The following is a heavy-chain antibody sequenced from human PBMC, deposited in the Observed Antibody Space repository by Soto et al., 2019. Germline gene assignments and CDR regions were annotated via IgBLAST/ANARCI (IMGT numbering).Heavy chain of an antibody. J-gene: IGHJ3*02. CDR2: ISGSGGST. Sequence: GGSLRLSCAASGFTFSSYAMSWVRQAPGKGLEWVSAISGSGGSTYYADPVKGRFTISRDNSKNTLYLQMNSLRAEDTAVYYCAKDFPSPRRGVTRDAFDIWGQGTMVTVSS. CDR1: GFTFSSYA. V-gene: IGHV3-23*01. CDR3: AKDFPSPRRGVTRDAFDI. D-gene: IGHD3-10*01.